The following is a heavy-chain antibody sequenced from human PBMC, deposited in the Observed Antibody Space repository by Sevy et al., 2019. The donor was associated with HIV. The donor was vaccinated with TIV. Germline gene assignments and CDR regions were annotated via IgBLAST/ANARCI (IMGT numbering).Heavy chain of an antibody. V-gene: IGHV3-30-3*01. Sequence: GGSLRLSCVGSGFTFSRHAMHWVRQAPGKGLEWVAVILYDGSNKYYADSVKGRFTISRDNSKNTLDLEMNSLRPEDTAVYYCARSAVAGIEAWFDPWGLGTQVTVSS. J-gene: IGHJ5*02. D-gene: IGHD6-19*01. CDR3: ARSAVAGIEAWFDP. CDR1: GFTFSRHA. CDR2: ILYDGSNK.